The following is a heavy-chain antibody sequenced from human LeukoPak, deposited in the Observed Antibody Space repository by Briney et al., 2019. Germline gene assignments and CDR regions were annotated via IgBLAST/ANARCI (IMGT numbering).Heavy chain of an antibody. J-gene: IGHJ4*02. CDR2: INHSGST. Sequence: TASETLSLTCAVYGGSFSGYYWSWIRQPPGKGLEWIGEINHSGSTNYNPSLKSRVTISVDTSKNQFSLKLSSVTAADTAVYYCARGSRYLVYYFDYWGQGTLVTVSS. CDR3: ARGSRYLVYYFDY. V-gene: IGHV4-34*01. CDR1: GGSFSGYY. D-gene: IGHD3-9*01.